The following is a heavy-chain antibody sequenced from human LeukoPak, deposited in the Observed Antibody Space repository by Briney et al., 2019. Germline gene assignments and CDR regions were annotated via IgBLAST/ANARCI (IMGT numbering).Heavy chain of an antibody. CDR3: ARPITMVRGVIIVSDAFDI. J-gene: IGHJ3*02. CDR1: GYTFTGYY. CDR2: INPNSGGT. V-gene: IGHV1-2*02. D-gene: IGHD3-10*01. Sequence: ASVKVSFKASGYTFTGYYMHWVRQAPGQGLEWMGWINPNSGGTNYAQKFQGRVTMTRDTSISTAYMELSRLRSDDTAVYYCARPITMVRGVIIVSDAFDIWGQGTMVTVSS.